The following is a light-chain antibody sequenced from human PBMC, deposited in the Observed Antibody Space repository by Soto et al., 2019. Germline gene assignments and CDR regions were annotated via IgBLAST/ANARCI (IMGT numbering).Light chain of an antibody. Sequence: DIQMTQSPSTLSASVGDRVTITCRASQNINIWLAWYQQKPGKAPKLLIYNAAYLESGVPSRFSGSGSGTEFTLTISSLQPDDFAIYYCQQYNGDSRGFGQGTQVEL. CDR3: QQYNGDSRG. CDR1: QNINIW. J-gene: IGKJ1*01. CDR2: NAA. V-gene: IGKV1-5*01.